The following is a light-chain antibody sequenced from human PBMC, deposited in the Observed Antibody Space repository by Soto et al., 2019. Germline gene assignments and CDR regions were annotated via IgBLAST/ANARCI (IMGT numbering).Light chain of an antibody. J-gene: IGLJ1*01. Sequence: QSVLTQPAYVAGFSGQLLTISCTGTRRDVCGYNYVYWHQQHPGKAPKLMIYDVTNRPSGVSDRFSGSKSGNTASLTISGLQAEDEADYYCSSYTSSSTYVFGAGTKVTVL. CDR1: RRDVCGYNY. CDR2: DVT. V-gene: IGLV2-14*01. CDR3: SSYTSSSTYV.